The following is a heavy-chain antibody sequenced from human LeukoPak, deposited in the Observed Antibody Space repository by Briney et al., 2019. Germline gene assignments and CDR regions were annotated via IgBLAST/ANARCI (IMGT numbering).Heavy chain of an antibody. D-gene: IGHD5-18*01. V-gene: IGHV1-18*01. CDR1: GYTFSSYG. Sequence: ASVKVSCKASGYTFSSYGISWVRQAPGQGLEWMGWISPYNGNTEYGQKVQGRVTITTDRPTTTASMELRSLRSDDTAMYYCARVRPPNIVDSVMDYKYYHDMDVWGQGTTVTVSS. CDR2: ISPYNGNT. CDR3: ARVRPPNIVDSVMDYKYYHDMDV. J-gene: IGHJ6*02.